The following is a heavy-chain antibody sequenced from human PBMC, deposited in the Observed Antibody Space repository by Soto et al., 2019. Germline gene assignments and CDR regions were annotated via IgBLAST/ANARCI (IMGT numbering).Heavy chain of an antibody. Sequence: SETLSLTCTVSGGSISSYYWSWIRQPAGKGLEWIGCIYTSGSTNYNPSLKSRVTMSVDTSKNQFSLKLSSVTAADTAVYYCARESYDYVWGSYRHDAFDIWGQGTMVTVSS. D-gene: IGHD3-16*02. CDR1: GGSISSYY. V-gene: IGHV4-4*07. CDR2: IYTSGST. CDR3: ARESYDYVWGSYRHDAFDI. J-gene: IGHJ3*02.